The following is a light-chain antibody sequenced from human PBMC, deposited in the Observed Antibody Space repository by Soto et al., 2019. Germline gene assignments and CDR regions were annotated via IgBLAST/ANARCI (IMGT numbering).Light chain of an antibody. CDR2: GAS. V-gene: IGKV3-20*01. CDR3: QHYGSSPFT. Sequence: EIVLTQSPGTLSLSPGERATLSCRASQSVSSSYLAWYQQKPGQAPRLLIYGASSRATGIPDRFSGSGSGTDFTLTISSLEPEDFAVYYCQHYGSSPFTFGGGTKVEIK. J-gene: IGKJ4*01. CDR1: QSVSSSY.